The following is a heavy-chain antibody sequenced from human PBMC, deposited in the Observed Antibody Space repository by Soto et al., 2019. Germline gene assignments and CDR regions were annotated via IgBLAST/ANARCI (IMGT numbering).Heavy chain of an antibody. D-gene: IGHD1-26*01. CDR1: GFTFSSYA. CDR3: AKDRRYSGSYSTFDY. CDR2: ISGSGGST. V-gene: IGHV3-23*01. Sequence: EVQLLESGGGLVQPGGSLRLSCAASGFTFSSYAMSWVRQAPGKGLEWVSAISGSGGSTYYADSVKGRFTISRDNSKNTLYLHMNSMRAEDTAVYYCAKDRRYSGSYSTFDYWGQGTLVTVSS. J-gene: IGHJ4*02.